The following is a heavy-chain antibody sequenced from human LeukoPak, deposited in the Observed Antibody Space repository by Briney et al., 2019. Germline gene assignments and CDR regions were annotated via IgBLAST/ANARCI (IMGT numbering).Heavy chain of an antibody. J-gene: IGHJ5*02. CDR1: GGSFSGYY. D-gene: IGHD3-3*01. CDR3: ARGRVKVTIFGVVIQGTNWFDP. V-gene: IGHV4-34*01. Sequence: SETLSLTCAVYGGSFSGYYWSWIRQPPGKGLEWIGEINHSGSTNYNPSLKSRVTISVDTSKNQFSLKLSSVTAADTAVYYCARGRVKVTIFGVVIQGTNWFDPWGQGTLVTVSS. CDR2: INHSGST.